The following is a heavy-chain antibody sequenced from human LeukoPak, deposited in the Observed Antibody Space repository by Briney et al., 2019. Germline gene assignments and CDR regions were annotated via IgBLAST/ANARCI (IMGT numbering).Heavy chain of an antibody. Sequence: GGSLRLSCAASGFTFSSYAMSWVRQAPGKGLEWVSAISGSGGSTYYADSVKGRFTISRDNSKNTLYLQMNSLRAEDTAVYYCAKSIVVVPAASLYYFDYRGQGTLVTVSS. V-gene: IGHV3-23*01. J-gene: IGHJ4*02. CDR3: AKSIVVVPAASLYYFDY. D-gene: IGHD2-2*01. CDR2: ISGSGGST. CDR1: GFTFSSYA.